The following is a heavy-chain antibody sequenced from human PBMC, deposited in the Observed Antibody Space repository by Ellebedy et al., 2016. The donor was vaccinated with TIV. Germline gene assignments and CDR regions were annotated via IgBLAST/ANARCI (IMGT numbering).Heavy chain of an antibody. CDR1: GYTFTSYY. J-gene: IGHJ3*02. CDR3: ARDQRYSGYPDAFDI. Sequence: AASVKVSCKASGYTFTSYYMHWVRQAPGQGLEWMGIINTSGGSTSYAQKFQGRVTMTRDTSTSTVYMELSSLRSEDTAVYYCARDQRYSGYPDAFDIWGQGTMVTVSS. V-gene: IGHV1-46*01. D-gene: IGHD5-12*01. CDR2: INTSGGST.